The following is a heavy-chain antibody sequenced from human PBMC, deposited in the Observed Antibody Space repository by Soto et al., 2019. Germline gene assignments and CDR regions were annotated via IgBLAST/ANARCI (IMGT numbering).Heavy chain of an antibody. D-gene: IGHD6-19*01. CDR3: ARVEAVAGLYNYHGLDV. CDR2: IVPIFGTT. V-gene: IGHV1-69*12. CDR1: GGTFSNYA. J-gene: IGHJ6*02. Sequence: QVQLVQSGAEVKKPGSSVKVSCKVSGGTFSNYAIDWVRLAPGHGLEWMGGIVPIFGTTYYTQKFQGRATLIEDYSTTTADVELSSLRSEDTAIYYCARVEAVAGLYNYHGLDVWGQGTAVTVSS.